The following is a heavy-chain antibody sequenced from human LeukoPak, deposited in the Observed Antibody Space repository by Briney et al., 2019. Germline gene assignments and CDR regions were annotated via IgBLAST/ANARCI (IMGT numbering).Heavy chain of an antibody. CDR3: ATGGGYSYGFYGY. D-gene: IGHD5-18*01. CDR1: GYTFTGYF. J-gene: IGHJ4*02. V-gene: IGHV1-46*01. CDR2: INPSGGST. Sequence: GASVQVSCKASGYTFTGYFVHWVRQAPGQGLEWMGIINPSGGSTSYAQKFQGRVTMTRDMSTSTVYMELSSLRSEDTAVYYCATGGGYSYGFYGYWGQGTLVTVSS.